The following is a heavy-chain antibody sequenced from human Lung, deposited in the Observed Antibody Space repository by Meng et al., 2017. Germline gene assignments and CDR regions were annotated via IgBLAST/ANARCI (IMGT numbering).Heavy chain of an antibody. CDR1: GYTFIDYY. CDR2: INPTSGGA. J-gene: IGHJ4*02. D-gene: IGHD6-19*01. CDR3: AREQQWLVQDFDS. V-gene: IGHV1-2*06. Sequence: QAQLVQSGAEVKKPGASVKVSCKASGYTFIDYYMHWVRQAPGQGLEWMGRINPTSGGADYAQKFQGRVTMTRDKSISPAYMELTRLRSDDTAVYYCAREQQWLVQDFDSWGQGTLVTVSS.